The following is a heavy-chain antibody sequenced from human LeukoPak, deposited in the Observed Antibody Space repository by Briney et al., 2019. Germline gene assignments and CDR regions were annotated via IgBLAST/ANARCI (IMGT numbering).Heavy chain of an antibody. D-gene: IGHD3-22*01. J-gene: IGHJ4*02. CDR1: AFTFNTYA. Sequence: GGSLRLSCAASAFTFNTYAMHWVRQAPGKGLEWVALISYDGSNKYYADSVKGRFTISRDNSKNTLYLQMNSLRAEDTAVYYCAKDLWVYDSSGLDYWGQGTLVTVSS. CDR3: AKDLWVYDSSGLDY. V-gene: IGHV3-30-3*01. CDR2: ISYDGSNK.